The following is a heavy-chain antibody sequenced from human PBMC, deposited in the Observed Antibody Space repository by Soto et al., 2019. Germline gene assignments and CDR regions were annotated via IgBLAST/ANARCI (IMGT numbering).Heavy chain of an antibody. CDR2: IIPSLGIA. CDR1: GGTFSSYT. V-gene: IGHV1-69*08. Sequence: QVQLVQSGAEVKKPGSSVKVSCKASGGTFSSYTISWVRQAPGQGLEWMGRIIPSLGIANYAQKFQGRVTITADKSTSTAYMELSSLRSEDTAVYYCARDGDIVVVLNAFDIWGQGTMVAVSS. D-gene: IGHD2-15*01. J-gene: IGHJ3*02. CDR3: ARDGDIVVVLNAFDI.